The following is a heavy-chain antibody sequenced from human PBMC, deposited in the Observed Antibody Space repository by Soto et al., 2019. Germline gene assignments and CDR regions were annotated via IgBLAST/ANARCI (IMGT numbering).Heavy chain of an antibody. V-gene: IGHV3-53*01. CDR2: IYSGGST. CDR3: ARVAPDIVGYAFDI. Sequence: GGSLRLSCAASGFTVSSNYMSWVRQAPGKGLEWVSVIYSGGSTYYADSVKGRFTISRDNSKNTLYLQMNSLRAEDTAVYYCARVAPDIVGYAFDIWGQGTMVTVSS. D-gene: IGHD2-15*01. J-gene: IGHJ3*02. CDR1: GFTVSSNY.